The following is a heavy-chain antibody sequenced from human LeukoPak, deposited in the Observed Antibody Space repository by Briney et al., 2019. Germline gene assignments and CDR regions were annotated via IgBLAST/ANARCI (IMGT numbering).Heavy chain of an antibody. CDR2: SHYSGNT. CDR1: GGSISSYY. D-gene: IGHD4-11*01. V-gene: IGHV4-59*08. J-gene: IGHJ4*02. CDR3: ARHRGLYSNYYFDY. Sequence: SETLSLTCTVSGGSISSYYWSWTRQPPGKGLEWIGYSHYSGNTNYNPSLKSRVTISVDTSKNQFSLKLSSATAADTAVYYCARHRGLYSNYYFDYWGREPWSPSPQ.